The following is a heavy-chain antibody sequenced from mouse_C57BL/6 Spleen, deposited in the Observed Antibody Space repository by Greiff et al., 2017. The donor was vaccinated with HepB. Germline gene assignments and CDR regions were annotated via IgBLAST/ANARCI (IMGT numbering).Heavy chain of an antibody. J-gene: IGHJ4*01. Sequence: EVQLQQSGPELVKPGASVKMSCKASGYTFTDYNMHWVKQSHGKSLEWIGYINPNNGGTSYNQKFKGKATLTVNKSSSTAYMELRSLTSEDSAVYYCARDWGLRRDYAMDYWGQGTSVTVSS. V-gene: IGHV1-22*01. D-gene: IGHD2-4*01. CDR2: INPNNGGT. CDR1: GYTFTDYN. CDR3: ARDWGLRRDYAMDY.